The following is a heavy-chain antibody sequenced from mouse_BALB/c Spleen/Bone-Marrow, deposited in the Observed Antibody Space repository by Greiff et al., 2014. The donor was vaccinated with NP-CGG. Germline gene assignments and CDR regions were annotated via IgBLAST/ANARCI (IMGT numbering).Heavy chain of an antibody. CDR2: ISYDGSN. V-gene: IGHV3-6*02. CDR1: GYSITSGYY. J-gene: IGHJ3*01. D-gene: IGHD3-1*01. CDR3: ARDRVFAY. Sequence: EVQLVESGPGLVKPSQSLSLTRSVTGYSITSGYYWNWIRQFPGNKLEWMGYISYDGSNNYNPSLKNRISITRDTSKNQFFLKLNSVTTEDTATYYCARDRVFAYWGQGTLVTVSA.